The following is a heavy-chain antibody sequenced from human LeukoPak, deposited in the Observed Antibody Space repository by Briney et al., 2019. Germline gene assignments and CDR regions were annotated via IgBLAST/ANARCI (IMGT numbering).Heavy chain of an antibody. V-gene: IGHV3-21*04. Sequence: GGSLRLSCAASGFTFSSYSMNWVRQAPGKGLEWVSSISSSSSYIYYADSVKGRFTISRDNFKNTLYVQMNSLRAEDTAVYYCAKEGTVNYWYFDLWGRGTLVTVSS. CDR3: AKEGTVNYWYFDL. D-gene: IGHD4-17*01. J-gene: IGHJ2*01. CDR2: ISSSSSYI. CDR1: GFTFSSYS.